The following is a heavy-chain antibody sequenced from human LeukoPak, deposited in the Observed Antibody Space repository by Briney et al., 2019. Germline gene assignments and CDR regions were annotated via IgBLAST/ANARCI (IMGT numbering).Heavy chain of an antibody. D-gene: IGHD2-2*01. CDR1: GGTFSSYA. CDR2: IIPILGIA. V-gene: IGHV1-69*04. J-gene: IGHJ4*02. Sequence: SVKVSCKASGGTFSSYAISWVRQAPGQGLEWMGRIIPILGIANYAQKFQGRVTITADKSTSTAYMELSSLRSEDTAVYYCASRGYCSSTSCYPFDYWGQGTLVTVSS. CDR3: ASRGYCSSTSCYPFDY.